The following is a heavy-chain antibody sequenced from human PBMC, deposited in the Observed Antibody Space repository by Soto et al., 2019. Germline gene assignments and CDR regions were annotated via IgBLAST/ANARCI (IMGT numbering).Heavy chain of an antibody. J-gene: IGHJ6*02. Sequence: QVQLQQSGPGLVKPSQTLSLTCAISGDSVSSNSAAWNWIRQSPSRGLEWLGRTYYRSKWYNDYAVSVKSRIPSNPDTSKNQFSLQRNSVTPEDTAVYYCAREAPAPLRFLEWYYYYYGMDVWGQGTTVTVSS. V-gene: IGHV6-1*01. CDR3: AREAPAPLRFLEWYYYYYGMDV. CDR1: GDSVSSNSAA. CDR2: TYYRSKWYN. D-gene: IGHD3-3*01.